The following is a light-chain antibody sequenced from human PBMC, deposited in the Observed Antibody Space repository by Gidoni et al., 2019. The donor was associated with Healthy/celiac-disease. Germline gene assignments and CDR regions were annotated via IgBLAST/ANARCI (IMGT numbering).Light chain of an antibody. CDR1: SSNIGSNY. J-gene: IGLJ2*01. Sequence: QSVLTQPPSASWTPGQRVTISCPGSSSNIGSNYVYWYQQLPGPAPKLLIYRNNQRPSGVPDRFSGSKSGTSASLAISGLRSEDEADYYCAAWDDSLSGLVVFGGGTKLTVL. CDR2: RNN. V-gene: IGLV1-47*01. CDR3: AAWDDSLSGLVV.